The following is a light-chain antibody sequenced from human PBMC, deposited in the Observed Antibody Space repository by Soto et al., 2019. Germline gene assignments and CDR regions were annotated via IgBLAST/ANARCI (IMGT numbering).Light chain of an antibody. Sequence: EFVLTQSPGTLSLSPGERATLSCRASQRVSSVFLAWYQQKPGQPPRLLIYGASTRGSGIPDRFSGSGSGTDITLTISRLEPEDFAVYYCQHYGSSPPLAFGGGTKVDIK. CDR1: QRVSSVF. CDR3: QHYGSSPPLA. V-gene: IGKV3-20*01. J-gene: IGKJ4*01. CDR2: GAS.